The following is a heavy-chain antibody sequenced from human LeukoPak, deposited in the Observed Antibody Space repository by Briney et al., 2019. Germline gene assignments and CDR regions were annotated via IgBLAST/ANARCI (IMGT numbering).Heavy chain of an antibody. CDR3: ARWAGTGSPQFYGPLDH. CDR2: VIPIFNTP. V-gene: IGHV1-69*13. J-gene: IGHJ4*02. CDR1: GGTFSNYA. Sequence: SVKVSCKASGGTFSNYAFSWVRQAPGQGLEWMGGVIPIFNTPVYAQKFQGRITINADASTSTAYMELSSLRSEDTALYYCARWAGTGSPQFYGPLDHWGQGTLVTVSS. D-gene: IGHD2/OR15-2a*01.